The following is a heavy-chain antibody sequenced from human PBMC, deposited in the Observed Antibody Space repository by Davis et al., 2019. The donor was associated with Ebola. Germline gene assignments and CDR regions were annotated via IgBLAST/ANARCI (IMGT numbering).Heavy chain of an antibody. V-gene: IGHV3-53*01. CDR2: IYSGGST. Sequence: GESLKISCAASGFTVSSNYMSWVRQAPGKGLEWVSVIYSGGSTYYADSVKGRFIISRDNSKNTLYLQMNSLRAEDTAVYYCARDHGSGWYDSWGQGTTVTVSS. D-gene: IGHD6-19*01. CDR1: GFTVSSNY. CDR3: ARDHGSGWYDS. J-gene: IGHJ6*02.